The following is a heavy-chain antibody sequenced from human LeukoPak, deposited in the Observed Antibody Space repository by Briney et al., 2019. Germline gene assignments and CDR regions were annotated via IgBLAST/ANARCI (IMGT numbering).Heavy chain of an antibody. CDR3: AKNIWTQMATISSYMAV. CDR2: ISGSADST. Sequence: GGSLRLSCAASGFTFSSYAMSWVRQAPGKGLEWVSAISGSADSTYYADSVKGRFTISRDNSKNTLYLQMNSLRAEDTAVYYCAKNIWTQMATISSYMAVWGKGTTVTVSS. CDR1: GFTFSSYA. J-gene: IGHJ6*03. V-gene: IGHV3-23*01. D-gene: IGHD5-24*01.